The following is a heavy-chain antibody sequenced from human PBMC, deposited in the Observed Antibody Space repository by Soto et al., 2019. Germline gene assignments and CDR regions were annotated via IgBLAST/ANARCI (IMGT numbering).Heavy chain of an antibody. Sequence: SETLSLTCTVSGGSISSGGYYWSWIRQHPGKGLEWIGYIYYSGSTYYNPSLKSRVTISVDTSKNQFSLKLSSVTAADTAVYYCARDTSSDGVLDYWGQGTLVTVSS. V-gene: IGHV4-31*02. CDR2: IYYSGST. J-gene: IGHJ4*02. CDR1: GGSISSGGYY. D-gene: IGHD3-10*01. CDR3: ARDTSSDGVLDY.